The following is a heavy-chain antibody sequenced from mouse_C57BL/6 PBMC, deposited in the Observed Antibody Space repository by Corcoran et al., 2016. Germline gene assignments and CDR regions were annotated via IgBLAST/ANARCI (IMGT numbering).Heavy chain of an antibody. D-gene: IGHD1-1*01. J-gene: IGHJ3*01. CDR2: INTYSGVP. CDR1: GYTFTTYG. CDR3: ARITSFAY. V-gene: IGHV9-3*01. Sequence: QIQLVQSGPELKKPGETVKISCKASGYTFTTYGMSWVKQAPGKGLKWMGWINTYSGVPTYADDFKGRFAFSLETSASTAYLQINNLKNEDTATYFCARITSFAYWGQGTLVTVSA.